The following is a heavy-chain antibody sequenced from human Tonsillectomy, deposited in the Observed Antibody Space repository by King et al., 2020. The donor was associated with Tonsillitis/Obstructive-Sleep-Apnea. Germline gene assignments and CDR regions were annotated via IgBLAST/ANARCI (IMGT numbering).Heavy chain of an antibody. V-gene: IGHV3-20*04. CDR1: GFTFDDYG. D-gene: IGHD4-17*01. J-gene: IGHJ2*01. Sequence: VQLVESGGGVVRPGGSLRLSCAASGFTFDDYGMSWVRQAPGKGLEWVSGINWNGGSTGYAVSVKGRFTISRDNAKNSLYLQRNSLRAEDTALYYCARGDGATVTTTSGYFDLWGRGTLVTVSS. CDR3: ARGDGATVTTTSGYFDL. CDR2: INWNGGST.